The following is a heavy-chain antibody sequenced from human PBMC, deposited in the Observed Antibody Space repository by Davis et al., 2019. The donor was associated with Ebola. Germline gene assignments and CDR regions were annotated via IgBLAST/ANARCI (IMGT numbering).Heavy chain of an antibody. CDR2: ISRSGSYI. D-gene: IGHD4-11*01. V-gene: IGHV3-21*01. J-gene: IGHJ3*02. Sequence: GESLKISCAASGFTFTTYSMNWVRQAPGKGLEWVSFISRSGSYIFYADSVKGRFTISRDNAKNSLFLQMNSLRAEDTAVYYCARDHSNYFAFDIWGLGTMVTVSS. CDR1: GFTFTTYS. CDR3: ARDHSNYFAFDI.